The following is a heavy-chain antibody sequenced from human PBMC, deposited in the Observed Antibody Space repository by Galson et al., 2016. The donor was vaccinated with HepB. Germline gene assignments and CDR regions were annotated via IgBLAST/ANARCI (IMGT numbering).Heavy chain of an antibody. V-gene: IGHV4-34*01. Sequence: SETLSLTCAVDGGSFRNYYWSWIRQPPGKGLEWIGEINHRGTTNYNPSLKSRVTTSVDTSKNQFSLKLSSVTAADTAVYYCARRRAMAGKGFVDYWGQGALVTVSS. CDR2: INHRGTT. D-gene: IGHD6-19*01. CDR1: GGSFRNYY. J-gene: IGHJ4*02. CDR3: ARRRAMAGKGFVDY.